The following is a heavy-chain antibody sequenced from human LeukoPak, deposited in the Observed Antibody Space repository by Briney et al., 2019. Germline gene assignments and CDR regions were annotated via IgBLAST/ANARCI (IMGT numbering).Heavy chain of an antibody. CDR1: GGTFSSYA. D-gene: IGHD6-19*01. Sequence: SVKVSCTASGGTFSSYAVSWVRQAPGQGLEWMGRIIPILGIANYAQKFQGRVTITADKSTSTAYMELSSLRSEDTAVYYCARAGIAVASKNYYFDYWGQGTLVTVSS. J-gene: IGHJ4*02. CDR2: IIPILGIA. CDR3: ARAGIAVASKNYYFDY. V-gene: IGHV1-69*04.